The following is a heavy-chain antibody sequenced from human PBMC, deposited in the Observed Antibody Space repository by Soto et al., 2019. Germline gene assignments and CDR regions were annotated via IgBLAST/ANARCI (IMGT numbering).Heavy chain of an antibody. V-gene: IGHV1-18*01. CDR3: ARDRKVMVYARSGGFDS. Sequence: QVQLVQSGAEVKKPGASVKVSCKASGYTFTSYGISWVRQAPGQGLEWMGWISAYNGNTKYAQKLQGRVTMTTDTSTSTAYMELRSLRSDDTAVYYCARDRKVMVYARSGGFDSWGQGTLVTVSS. CDR1: GYTFTSYG. J-gene: IGHJ4*02. CDR2: ISAYNGNT. D-gene: IGHD2-8*01.